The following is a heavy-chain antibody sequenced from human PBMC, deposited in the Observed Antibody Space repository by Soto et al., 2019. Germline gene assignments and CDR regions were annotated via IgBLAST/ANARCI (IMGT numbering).Heavy chain of an antibody. CDR3: ARDPGYSYGHPPHRGMDV. CDR2: IIPISATT. D-gene: IGHD5-18*01. Sequence: GAAVKVSCKMSGRTFSSYAINWVRQAPGQVLGWMGGIIPISATTNYAQKFQGRATITADESTFTSYMELRSLISEDTALYYCARDPGYSYGHPPHRGMDVWGQGTTVTVSS. J-gene: IGHJ6*02. V-gene: IGHV1-69*13. CDR1: GRTFSSYA.